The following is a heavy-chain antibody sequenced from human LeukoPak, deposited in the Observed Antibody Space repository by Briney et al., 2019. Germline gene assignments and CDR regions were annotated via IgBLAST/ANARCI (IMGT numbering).Heavy chain of an antibody. CDR1: GGSINSSSYY. D-gene: IGHD2-2*01. Sequence: PSETLSLTCTVSGGSINSSSYYWGWIRQPPGKGLEWIGSIYYSGSTYYNPSLKSRVTISVDTSKNQFSLKLSSVTAADTAVYYCARGLGYCSSTSCLYLDYWGQGTLVTVSS. J-gene: IGHJ4*02. V-gene: IGHV4-39*07. CDR2: IYYSGST. CDR3: ARGLGYCSSTSCLYLDY.